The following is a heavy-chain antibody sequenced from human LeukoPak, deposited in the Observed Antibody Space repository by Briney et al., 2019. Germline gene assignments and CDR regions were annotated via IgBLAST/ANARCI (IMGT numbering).Heavy chain of an antibody. CDR1: GYTFTSYG. CDR3: ARELTTVTIDY. Sequence: ASVKVSCKSSGYTFTSYGISWVRQASGQGLEWVGGISAYNGNTNYAQKLQGRATMTTDTSTSTAYMELRSLRSDDTAVYYCARELTTVTIDYWGQGTLVTVSS. D-gene: IGHD4-17*01. CDR2: ISAYNGNT. J-gene: IGHJ4*02. V-gene: IGHV1-18*01.